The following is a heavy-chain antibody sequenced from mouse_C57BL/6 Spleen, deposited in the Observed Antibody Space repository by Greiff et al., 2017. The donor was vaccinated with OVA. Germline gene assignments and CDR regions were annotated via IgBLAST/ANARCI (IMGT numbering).Heavy chain of an antibody. D-gene: IGHD2-1*01. V-gene: IGHV1-50*01. J-gene: IGHJ2*01. CDR1: GYTFTSYW. CDR3: ARSGNYFYFDY. Sequence: QVQLQQPGAELVKPGASVKLSCKASGYTFTSYWLQWVKQRPGQGLEWIGEIDPSDSYTNYTQKFKGKAPLTVDTTSITAYMQLSSLTSEDAAVYYCARSGNYFYFDYWGQGTTLTVSS. CDR2: IDPSDSYT.